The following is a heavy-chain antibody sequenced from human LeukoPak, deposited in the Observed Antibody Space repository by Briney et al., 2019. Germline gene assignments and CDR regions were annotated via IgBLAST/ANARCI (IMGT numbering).Heavy chain of an antibody. CDR2: IYYSGST. Sequence: SETLSLTCTVSGGSISSSSYYWGWIRQPPGKGLEWIGSIYYSGSTYYNPSPKSRVTISVDTSKNQFSLKLSSVTAADTAVYYWARLFPLWFGELLSTEYFQHWGQGTLVTVSS. V-gene: IGHV4-39*01. J-gene: IGHJ1*01. CDR1: GGSISSSSYY. D-gene: IGHD3-10*01. CDR3: ARLFPLWFGELLSTEYFQH.